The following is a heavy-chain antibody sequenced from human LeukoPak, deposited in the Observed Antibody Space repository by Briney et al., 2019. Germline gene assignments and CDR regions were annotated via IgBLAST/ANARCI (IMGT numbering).Heavy chain of an antibody. D-gene: IGHD2-2*01. CDR2: IIPILGTA. CDR3: ARAVAPKYCSSTSCYVSYLDY. CDR1: GGTFSSYA. Sequence: ASVKVSCKASGGTFSSYAISWVRQAPGQGLEWMGGIIPILGTANYAQKFQGRVTITTDESTSTAYMELSSLRSEDTAVYYCARAVAPKYCSSTSCYVSYLDYWGQGTLVTVSS. V-gene: IGHV1-69*05. J-gene: IGHJ4*02.